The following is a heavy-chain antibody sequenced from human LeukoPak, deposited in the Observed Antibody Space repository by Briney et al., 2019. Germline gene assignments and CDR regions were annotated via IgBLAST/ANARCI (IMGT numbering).Heavy chain of an antibody. Sequence: GGSLRLSCAASGFPFSSYAMSWVRQSPGKGLEWVSAISGGNGNTYYAYYADSVRGRFTISRDSSKNTLYLQMNSLRAEDTAVYYCAREEREYCGGDCNDAFDIWGQGTMVTVSS. CDR3: AREEREYCGGDCNDAFDI. CDR2: ISGGNGNTYYA. CDR1: GFPFSSYA. D-gene: IGHD2-21*02. V-gene: IGHV3-23*01. J-gene: IGHJ3*02.